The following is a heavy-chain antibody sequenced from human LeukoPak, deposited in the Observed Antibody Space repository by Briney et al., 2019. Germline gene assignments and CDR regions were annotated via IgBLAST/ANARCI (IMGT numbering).Heavy chain of an antibody. V-gene: IGHV4-4*02. CDR1: GASIGSSIW. J-gene: IGHJ4*02. Sequence: SGTLSLPCAVSGASIGSSIWWTWVRQPPGKGLEWIGEIYHSGSTNYNPSLKSRVTISGDNSKNQFSLQLSSVTAADTAVYYCARPIAGSSVWRSFDYWGQGTLVTVSS. CDR3: ARPIAGSSVWRSFDY. CDR2: IYHSGST. D-gene: IGHD6-19*01.